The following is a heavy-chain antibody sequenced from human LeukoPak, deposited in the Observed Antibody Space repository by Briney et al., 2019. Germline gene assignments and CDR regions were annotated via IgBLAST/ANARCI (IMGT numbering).Heavy chain of an antibody. CDR2: ISSTTTYI. CDR3: ARDDVAWNDVHWFDP. D-gene: IGHD1-1*01. V-gene: IGHV3-21*01. Sequence: GGSLRLSCAASGFTFSSNPMSWVRQAPGKGLEWVSSISSTTTYIYYADSVKGRFTISRDNAKNSLYLQMSSLRAEDTAVYYCARDDVAWNDVHWFDPWGQGTLVTVSS. J-gene: IGHJ5*02. CDR1: GFTFSSNP.